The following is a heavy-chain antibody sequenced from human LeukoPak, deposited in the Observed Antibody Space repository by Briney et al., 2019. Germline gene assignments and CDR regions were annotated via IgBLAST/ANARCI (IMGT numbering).Heavy chain of an antibody. D-gene: IGHD3-22*01. V-gene: IGHV3-23*01. Sequence: GGSLRLSCAASGFTFSTYAMSWVRQAPGKGLEWVSAIGGSDGRTYYADSVKGRFTISRDNSKNTLYLQMNSLRAEDTAVYYCASYDSSGYYQYFDYWGQGTLVTVSS. CDR3: ASYDSSGYYQYFDY. CDR2: IGGSDGRT. J-gene: IGHJ4*02. CDR1: GFTFSTYA.